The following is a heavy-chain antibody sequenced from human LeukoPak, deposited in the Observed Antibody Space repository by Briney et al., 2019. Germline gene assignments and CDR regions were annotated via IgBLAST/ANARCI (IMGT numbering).Heavy chain of an antibody. J-gene: IGHJ4*02. V-gene: IGHV3-30*04. CDR3: ARDHRRKGIVVVPAALDY. CDR2: ISYEGCNK. CDR1: GFTFSSYA. Sequence: GRSLRLSCAASGFTFSSYAMHWVRQAPGKGLEWVAVISYEGCNKYYADSVKGRFTISRDNSKNTLYLQMNSLRAEDTAVYYCARDHRRKGIVVVPAALDYWGQGTLVTVSS. D-gene: IGHD2-2*01.